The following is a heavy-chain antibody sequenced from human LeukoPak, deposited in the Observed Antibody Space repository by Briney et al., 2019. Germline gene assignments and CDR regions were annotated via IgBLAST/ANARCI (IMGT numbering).Heavy chain of an antibody. CDR3: ARGLATAQGEAAMPL. D-gene: IGHD2-2*01. CDR1: GGPISSGSYY. J-gene: IGHJ4*02. CDR2: SYYSGSA. Sequence: SETLSLTCTVSGGPISSGSYYWTWIRQHPGKGLEWIGYSYYSGSAYYNPSLKSRVTISVDTSKNQFSLKLSSVTAADTAVYYCARGLATAQGEAAMPLWGQGTLVTVSS. V-gene: IGHV4-31*03.